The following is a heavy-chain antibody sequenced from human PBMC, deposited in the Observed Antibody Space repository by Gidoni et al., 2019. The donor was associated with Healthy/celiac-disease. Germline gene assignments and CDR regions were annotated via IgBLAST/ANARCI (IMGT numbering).Heavy chain of an antibody. CDR2: IYHSGST. Sequence: QLQLQESGSGLVKPSQTLSLTCAVSGGSISRGGYSWSWIRQPPGKGLEWIGYIYHSGSTYYNPSLKSRVTISVDRSKNQFSLKLSSVTAADTAVYYCARGGLWIQLWGDAFDIWGQGTMVTVSS. D-gene: IGHD5-18*01. CDR1: GGSISRGGYS. V-gene: IGHV4-30-2*01. CDR3: ARGGLWIQLWGDAFDI. J-gene: IGHJ3*02.